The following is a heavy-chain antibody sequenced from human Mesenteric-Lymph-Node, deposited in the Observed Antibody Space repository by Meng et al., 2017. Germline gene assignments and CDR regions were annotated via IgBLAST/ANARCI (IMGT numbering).Heavy chain of an antibody. V-gene: IGHV4-34*01. J-gene: IGHJ5*02. CDR1: GGSFSGYY. D-gene: IGHD5-18*01. CDR2: INHSGST. CDR3: ARDKVGGYSYGYNWFDP. Sequence: SETLSLTCAVYGGSFSGYYWNWIRQPPGKGLEWIGEINHSGSTNYNPSLKSRVTISVDTSKNQFSLKLSSVTAADTAVYYCARDKVGGYSYGYNWFDPWGQGTLVTVSS.